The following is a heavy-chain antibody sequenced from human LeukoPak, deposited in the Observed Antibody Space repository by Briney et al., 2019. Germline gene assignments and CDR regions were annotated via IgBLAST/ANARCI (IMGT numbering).Heavy chain of an antibody. CDR2: IIPIYGTR. D-gene: IGHD4-11*01. CDR1: GGTFANYA. V-gene: IGHV1-69*05. Sequence: ASVKVSCKASGGTFANYAISWVRQAPGHGLEWLGGIIPIYGTRHYAQKFQGRVTITTDESTSSAYMELSSLRSEDTAVYYCARGRRPTDITVFLTPFYYHMDNWGKGTTVTVS. J-gene: IGHJ6*03. CDR3: ARGRRPTDITVFLTPFYYHMDN.